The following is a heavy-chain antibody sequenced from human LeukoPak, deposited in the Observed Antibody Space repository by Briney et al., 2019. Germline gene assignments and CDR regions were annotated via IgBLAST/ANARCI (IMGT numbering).Heavy chain of an antibody. Sequence: GGSLRLSCAASGFTFSSYEMNWVRQAPGKGLEWISYISSSDNTIYYADSVKGRFTISRDNAKNSLYLQMNSLRAEDTAVYYCARDVRYSSSWYLGYWGQGTLVTVSS. CDR1: GFTFSSYE. J-gene: IGHJ4*02. CDR3: ARDVRYSSSWYLGY. V-gene: IGHV3-48*03. D-gene: IGHD6-13*01. CDR2: ISSSDNTI.